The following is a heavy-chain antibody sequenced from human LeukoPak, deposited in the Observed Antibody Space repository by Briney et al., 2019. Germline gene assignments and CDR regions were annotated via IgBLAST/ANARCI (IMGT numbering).Heavy chain of an antibody. CDR3: ARTVTTEDLFYFDY. D-gene: IGHD4-17*01. V-gene: IGHV4-59*08. Sequence: SETLSLTCSVSGGSISRYYGPWMREPPGKGLEWLGYIYYNGDTKYNPCLRSRVTLSLDTSKNQFTLRLSSVTAADTAVYYCARTVTTEDLFYFDYWGQGTLVTVSS. CDR1: GGSISRYY. J-gene: IGHJ4*02. CDR2: IYYNGDT.